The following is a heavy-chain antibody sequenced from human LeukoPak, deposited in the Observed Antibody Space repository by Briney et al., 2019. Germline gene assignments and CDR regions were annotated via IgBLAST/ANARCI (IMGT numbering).Heavy chain of an antibody. Sequence: PGGSLRLSCAASGFTFSGYGMHWVRQAPGKGLEWVAVISYDGSNKYYADSVKGRFTISRDNSKNTLYLQMNSLRAEDTAVYYCAKDKRSLQIQPTSPFDYWAREPWSPSPQ. CDR2: ISYDGSNK. J-gene: IGHJ4*02. D-gene: IGHD5-18*01. CDR1: GFTFSGYG. V-gene: IGHV3-30*18. CDR3: AKDKRSLQIQPTSPFDY.